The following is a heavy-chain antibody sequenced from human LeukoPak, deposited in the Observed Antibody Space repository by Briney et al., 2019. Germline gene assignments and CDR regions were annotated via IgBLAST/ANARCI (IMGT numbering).Heavy chain of an antibody. CDR1: GFTFSNAW. Sequence: PGGSLRLSCATSGFTFSNAWMSWARQAPGKGLEWVGRIKNKADGGTTDYTVPVKGRFTISRDGAKNTLYLQMASLISEDTAIYYCVWHSFDYWGQGALVTVSS. CDR2: IKNKADGGTT. CDR3: VWHSFDY. J-gene: IGHJ4*02. V-gene: IGHV3-15*01. D-gene: IGHD3-16*01.